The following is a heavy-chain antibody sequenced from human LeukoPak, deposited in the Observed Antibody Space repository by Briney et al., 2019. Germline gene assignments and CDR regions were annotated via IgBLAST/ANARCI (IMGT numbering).Heavy chain of an antibody. CDR1: GGSFSGYY. CDR2: INHSGST. V-gene: IGHV4-34*01. D-gene: IGHD7-27*01. J-gene: IGHJ4*02. Sequence: PSETLSLTCAVYGGSFSGYYWSWIRQPPGKGLEWIGEINHSGSTNYNPSLKSRVTISVDTSKNQFSLKLSSVTAADTAVYYCALLRRMPGVVFDYWGQGTLVTVSS. CDR3: ALLRRMPGVVFDY.